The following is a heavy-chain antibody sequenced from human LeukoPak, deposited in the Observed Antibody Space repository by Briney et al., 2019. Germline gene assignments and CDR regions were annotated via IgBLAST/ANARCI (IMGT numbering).Heavy chain of an antibody. J-gene: IGHJ5*02. Sequence: SQALSPTCAVSGDSISSGYYWGWIRQPPGKGLEWIGSIYHSGSTYYNPSLKSRVTISVDPSKNQFSLKLNSVNAADTAVYYCARNLSITMVRGVTKNTWLDPWGQGTLVSVSS. CDR2: IYHSGST. CDR3: ARNLSITMVRGVTKNTWLDP. V-gene: IGHV4-38-2*01. CDR1: GDSISSGYY. D-gene: IGHD3-10*01.